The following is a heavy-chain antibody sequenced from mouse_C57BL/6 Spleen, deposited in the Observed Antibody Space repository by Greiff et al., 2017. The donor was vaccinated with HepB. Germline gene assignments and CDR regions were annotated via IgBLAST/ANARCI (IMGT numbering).Heavy chain of an antibody. Sequence: VQLQQSGPELVKPGASVKISCKASGYAFSSSWMNWVKQRPGKGLEWIGRIYPGDGDTNYNGKFKGKATLTADKSSSTAYMQLSSLTSEDSVVYFCSRLDYYGSSYYFDYWGQGTTLTVSS. V-gene: IGHV1-82*01. CDR1: GYAFSSSW. J-gene: IGHJ2*01. D-gene: IGHD1-1*01. CDR2: IYPGDGDT. CDR3: SRLDYYGSSYYFDY.